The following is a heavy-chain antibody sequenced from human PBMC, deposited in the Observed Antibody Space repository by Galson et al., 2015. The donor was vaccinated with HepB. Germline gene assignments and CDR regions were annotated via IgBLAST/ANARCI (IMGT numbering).Heavy chain of an antibody. J-gene: IGHJ4*02. CDR3: ARSGHQEYYYDSSGYYLFDY. V-gene: IGHV3-7*03. CDR2: IKQDGSEK. CDR1: GFTFSSYW. D-gene: IGHD3-22*01. Sequence: SLRLSCAASGFTFSSYWMSWVRQAPGKGLEWVANIKQDGSEKYYVDSVKGRFTISRDNAKNSLYLQMNSLRAEDTAVYYCARSGHQEYYYDSSGYYLFDYWGQGTLVTASS.